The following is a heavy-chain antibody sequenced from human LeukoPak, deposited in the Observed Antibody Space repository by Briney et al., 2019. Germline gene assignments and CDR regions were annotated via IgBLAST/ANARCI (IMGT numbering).Heavy chain of an antibody. CDR1: GYTFTRYY. Sequence: ASVKVSCKASGYTFTRYYMYWVRQAPGQGLEWMGIINPSGGSTNYAQKFQGRVTMTRDTSTNTVYMELSSLRSEDTAVYYCARADVDTAMEGQFDYWGQGTLVTVSS. CDR2: INPSGGST. V-gene: IGHV1-46*01. D-gene: IGHD5-18*01. CDR3: ARADVDTAMEGQFDY. J-gene: IGHJ4*02.